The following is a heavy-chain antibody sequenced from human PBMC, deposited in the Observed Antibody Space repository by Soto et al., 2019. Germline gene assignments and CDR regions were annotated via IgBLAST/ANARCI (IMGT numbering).Heavy chain of an antibody. Sequence: ASVKVSCKVSGYTLTELSMHWVRQAPGKGLEWMGWFDPEGGETIYAQKFQGRVTMTRNTSISTAYMELSSLRSEDTAVYYCAREQAGGTDYWGQGTLVTVSS. CDR1: GYTLTELS. J-gene: IGHJ4*02. CDR2: FDPEGGET. D-gene: IGHD3-16*01. V-gene: IGHV1-24*01. CDR3: AREQAGGTDY.